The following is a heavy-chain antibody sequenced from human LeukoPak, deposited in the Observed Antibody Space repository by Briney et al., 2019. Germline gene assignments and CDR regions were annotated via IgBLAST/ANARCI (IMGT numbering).Heavy chain of an antibody. J-gene: IGHJ4*02. Sequence: PSETLSLTCTVSGGSISSYYWSWIRQPPGEGLEWIGYIYCTGSTNYNPSLKSRVTISVDTSKNQVSLKLTSVTAADTAVYYCARYGSGSYRQFDYWGQGTLVTVSS. D-gene: IGHD3-10*01. CDR2: IYCTGST. V-gene: IGHV4-59*01. CDR3: ARYGSGSYRQFDY. CDR1: GGSISSYY.